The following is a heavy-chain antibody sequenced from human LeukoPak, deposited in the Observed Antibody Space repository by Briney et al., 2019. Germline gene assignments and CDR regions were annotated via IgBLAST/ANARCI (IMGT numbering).Heavy chain of an antibody. CDR1: GFTFSSYS. CDR2: ISSSSSTI. Sequence: GGSLRLSCAASGFTFSSYSMNWVRQAPGKGLEWVSYISSSSSTIYYADSVKGRFTISGDNSKNTLYLQMNSLRAEDTAVYYCAKEHMAAAVYYFDYWGQGTLVTVFS. V-gene: IGHV3-48*01. D-gene: IGHD2-15*01. J-gene: IGHJ4*02. CDR3: AKEHMAAAVYYFDY.